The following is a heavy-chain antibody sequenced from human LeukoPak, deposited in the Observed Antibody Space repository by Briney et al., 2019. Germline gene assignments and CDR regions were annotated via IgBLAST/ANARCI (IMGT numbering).Heavy chain of an antibody. Sequence: ASVKVSCKASGYTFTSYGIGWVRQAPGQGLEWMGWISAYNGNTNYAQKLQGRVTMTTDTYTSTAYMELGSLRSDDTAVYYCARAPTYYYDSSGYSDYWGQGTLVTVSS. J-gene: IGHJ4*02. D-gene: IGHD3-22*01. CDR2: ISAYNGNT. CDR3: ARAPTYYYDSSGYSDY. V-gene: IGHV1-18*01. CDR1: GYTFTSYG.